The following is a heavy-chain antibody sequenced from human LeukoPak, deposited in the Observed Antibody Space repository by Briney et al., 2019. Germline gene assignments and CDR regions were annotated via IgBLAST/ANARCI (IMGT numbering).Heavy chain of an antibody. J-gene: IGHJ4*02. CDR1: GGSFSGYY. CDR3: ARGVAVAGTYFDY. V-gene: IGHV4-34*01. D-gene: IGHD6-19*01. Sequence: PSETLSLTCAVYGGSFSGYYWSWIRQPPGKGLEWIGEINHSGSTNYNPSLKSRVTISVDTSKNQFSPKLSSVTAADTAVYYSARGVAVAGTYFDYWGQGTLVTVSS. CDR2: INHSGST.